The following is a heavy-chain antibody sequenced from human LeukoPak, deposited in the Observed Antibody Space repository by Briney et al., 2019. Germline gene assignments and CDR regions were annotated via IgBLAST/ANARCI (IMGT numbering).Heavy chain of an antibody. J-gene: IGHJ6*02. Sequence: GGSLRLSCAASGFTFSSYSMNWVRQAPGKGLEWVSSISSSSSYIYYADSVKGRFTISRDNAKNSLYLQMNSLRAEDTAVYYCVLGHCSGGSCYSGEPQYYYGMDVWGQGTTVTVSS. CDR3: VLGHCSGGSCYSGEPQYYYGMDV. CDR2: ISSSSSYI. CDR1: GFTFSSYS. V-gene: IGHV3-21*01. D-gene: IGHD2-15*01.